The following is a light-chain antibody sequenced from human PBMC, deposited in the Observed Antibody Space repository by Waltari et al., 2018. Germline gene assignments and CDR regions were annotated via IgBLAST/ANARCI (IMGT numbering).Light chain of an antibody. V-gene: IGLV2-8*01. J-gene: IGLJ1*01. CDR2: EVS. CDR3: SSYAGSNDLYV. Sequence: QSALTQPPSASGSPGQSVTVSCPGTSIDVGAYNYVSCYQQHPGKPPKLMISEVSKRPSGAPDRFSGSKSGNTASLTVSGLQAEDEADYYCSSYAGSNDLYVFGSGTKVTVL. CDR1: SIDVGAYNY.